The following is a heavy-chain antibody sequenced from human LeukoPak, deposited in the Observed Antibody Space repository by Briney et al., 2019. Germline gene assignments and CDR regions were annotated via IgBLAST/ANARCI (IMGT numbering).Heavy chain of an antibody. D-gene: IGHD2-2*01. Sequence: ASVKVSCKASGGTFSSYAISWVRQAPGQGLEWMGGIIPIFGTANYAQKFQGRVTITADKSTSTAYMELSSLRSEHTAVYYCAGGYCSSTSCLGWFDPWGQGTLVTVSS. CDR2: IIPIFGTA. J-gene: IGHJ5*02. CDR3: AGGYCSSTSCLGWFDP. CDR1: GGTFSSYA. V-gene: IGHV1-69*06.